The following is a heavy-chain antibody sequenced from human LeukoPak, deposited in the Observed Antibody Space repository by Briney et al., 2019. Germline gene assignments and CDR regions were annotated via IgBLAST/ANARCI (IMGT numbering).Heavy chain of an antibody. Sequence: SETLSLTCAVYGGXFSGYYCSWIRQPPGKGLEWIGEINHSGSTNYNPSLKSRVTISVDTSKNQFSLKLSSVTAADTAVYYCARGAMATTPFFDYWGQGTLVTVSS. V-gene: IGHV4-34*01. CDR2: INHSGST. CDR3: ARGAMATTPFFDY. J-gene: IGHJ4*02. D-gene: IGHD5-24*01. CDR1: GGXFSGYY.